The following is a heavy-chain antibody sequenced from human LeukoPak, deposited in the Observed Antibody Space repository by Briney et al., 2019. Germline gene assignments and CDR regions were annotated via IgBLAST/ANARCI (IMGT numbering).Heavy chain of an antibody. V-gene: IGHV3-23*01. CDR3: ARDRRYNWNDGFDY. CDR2: ISDSGDIT. J-gene: IGHJ4*02. CDR1: GFTFSSYA. Sequence: GGSLRLSCAASGFTFSSYAMSWVRQAPGKGLEWVSGISDSGDITYYADSVKGRFTISRDNSKNTLYVQMNSLRVEDTAVYYCARDRRYNWNDGFDYWGQGTLVTVSS. D-gene: IGHD1-1*01.